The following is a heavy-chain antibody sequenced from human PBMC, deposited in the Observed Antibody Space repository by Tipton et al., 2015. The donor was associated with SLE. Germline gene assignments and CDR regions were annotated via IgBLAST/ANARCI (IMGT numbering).Heavy chain of an antibody. CDR2: IYYTGTTT. CDR3: ARLHGYSYGLNWFDP. CDR1: GGSVSSSSNY. Sequence: TLSLTCTVSGGSVSSSSNYWAWFRQPPGKGLEWVGSIYYTGTTTYYNSFLKSRVTMSVDTSKNQFSLRLTSVIAADTAVYYCARLHGYSYGLNWFDPWGQGTLISVSS. D-gene: IGHD5-18*01. V-gene: IGHV4-39*07. J-gene: IGHJ5*02.